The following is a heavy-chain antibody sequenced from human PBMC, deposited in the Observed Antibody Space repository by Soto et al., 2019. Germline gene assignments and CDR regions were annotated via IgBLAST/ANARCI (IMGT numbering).Heavy chain of an antibody. Sequence: SETLSLTCTVSGGSISSGDYYWSWIRQPPGKGLEWIGYIYYSGSTYYNPSLKSRVTISVDTSKNQFSLKLSSVTAADTAVYYCARGHRSETTALDYWGQGTLVTVSS. CDR2: IYYSGST. J-gene: IGHJ4*02. D-gene: IGHD4-17*01. CDR3: ARGHRSETTALDY. CDR1: GGSISSGDYY. V-gene: IGHV4-30-4*01.